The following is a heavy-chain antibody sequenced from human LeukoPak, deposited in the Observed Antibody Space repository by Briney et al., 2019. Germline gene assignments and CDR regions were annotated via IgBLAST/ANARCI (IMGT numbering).Heavy chain of an antibody. D-gene: IGHD3-3*01. Sequence: TSSETLSLTCTASGGSISSYYWSWIRQPAGKGLEWIGRIYTSGSTNYNPSLKSRVTMSVDTSKNQFSLTLSSVTAADTAVYYCARDAPRFLEWFDIWGQGTMVTVSS. CDR1: GGSISSYY. V-gene: IGHV4-4*07. CDR2: IYTSGST. J-gene: IGHJ3*02. CDR3: ARDAPRFLEWFDI.